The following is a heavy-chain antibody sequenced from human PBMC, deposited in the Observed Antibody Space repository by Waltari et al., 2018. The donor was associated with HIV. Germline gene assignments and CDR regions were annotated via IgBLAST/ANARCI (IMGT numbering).Heavy chain of an antibody. D-gene: IGHD3-22*01. J-gene: IGHJ4*02. CDR2: INHSGST. V-gene: IGHV4-34*01. Sequence: QVQLQQWGAGLLKPSETLSLTCAVYGGSFRGYYCSWSGQPPGKGLEWIGEINHSGSTNYNPSLKSRVTISVDTSKNQFSLKLSSVTAADTAVYYCARGPTMIVWGYYFDYWGQGTLVTVSS. CDR3: ARGPTMIVWGYYFDY. CDR1: GGSFRGYY.